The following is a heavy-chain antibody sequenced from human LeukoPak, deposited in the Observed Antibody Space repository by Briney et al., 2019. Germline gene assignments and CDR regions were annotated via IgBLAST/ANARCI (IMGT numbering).Heavy chain of an antibody. CDR1: GGSFSSYY. J-gene: IGHJ2*01. CDR3: ARVTAAAGYYWYFDL. D-gene: IGHD6-13*01. Sequence: SETLSLTCAVYGGSFSSYYWSWIRQPPGKGLEWIGYIYYSGSTNYNPSLKSRVTISVDTSKNQFSLKLSSVTAADTAVYYCARVTAAAGYYWYFDLWGRGTLVTVSS. CDR2: IYYSGST. V-gene: IGHV4-59*01.